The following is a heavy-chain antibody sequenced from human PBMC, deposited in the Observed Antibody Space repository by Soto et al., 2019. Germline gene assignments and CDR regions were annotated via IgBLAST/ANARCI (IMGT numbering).Heavy chain of an antibody. CDR3: ARGRYYYGSGRYNWFDP. Sequence: SETLSLTCTVSDDSITSGAYYWGLIRQPPGKGLEWIGTIHHSGSTYYNPSLKSRVTMSLDTSKNQFSLKLSSVTAADTAVYYCARGRYYYGSGRYNWFDPWGQGTLVTVSS. J-gene: IGHJ5*02. CDR1: DDSITSGAYY. CDR2: IHHSGST. V-gene: IGHV4-39*01. D-gene: IGHD3-10*01.